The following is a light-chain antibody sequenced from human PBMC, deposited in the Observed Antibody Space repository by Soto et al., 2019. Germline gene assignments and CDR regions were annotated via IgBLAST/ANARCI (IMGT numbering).Light chain of an antibody. Sequence: EVVLTQSPATLSLSPGDRATLSSRASQSVSSYLAWYQQKPGQAPRLLIYDASNRATGIPARFSGSGSGTDFTLTVSSLEPEDFAVYYCQHRSNWPLTFGGGTKVEIK. CDR3: QHRSNWPLT. CDR2: DAS. CDR1: QSVSSY. V-gene: IGKV3-11*01. J-gene: IGKJ4*01.